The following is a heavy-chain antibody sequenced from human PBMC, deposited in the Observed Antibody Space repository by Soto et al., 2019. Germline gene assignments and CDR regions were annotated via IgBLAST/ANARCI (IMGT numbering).Heavy chain of an antibody. D-gene: IGHD4-17*01. CDR2: ISSSSSYT. J-gene: IGHJ4*02. V-gene: IGHV3-11*06. Sequence: GGSLRLSCAPSGFSFSNYAMSWVRRAPGKGLEWVSYISSSSSYTNYADSVKGRFTISRDNAKNSLYLQMNSLRAEDTAVYYCARARYTVTPFDYWGQGTLVTVSS. CDR1: GFSFSNYA. CDR3: ARARYTVTPFDY.